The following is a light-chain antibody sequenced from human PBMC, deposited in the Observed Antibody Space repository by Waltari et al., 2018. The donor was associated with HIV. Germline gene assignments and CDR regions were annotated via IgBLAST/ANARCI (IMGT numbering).Light chain of an antibody. J-gene: IGLJ2*01. CDR2: DHI. CDR3: HSFSIVNTVVL. CDR1: QSDIGTSKS. V-gene: IGLV2-14*03. Sequence: QSALTQPASVSGSPGQSITISCNGTQSDIGTSKSVSWYKQHPGKAPNLRIYDHIVRPSGVSDLFSGSKTGNTASLTISGLHNEDDATYYCHSFSIVNTVVLFGGGTKLTVL.